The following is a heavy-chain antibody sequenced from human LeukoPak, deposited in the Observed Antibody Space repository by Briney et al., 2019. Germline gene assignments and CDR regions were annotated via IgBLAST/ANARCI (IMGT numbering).Heavy chain of an antibody. D-gene: IGHD3-16*01. V-gene: IGHV1-69*02. CDR2: IIPILGIA. J-gene: IGHJ4*02. CDR3: ARGGVGPNRFDY. Sequence: SVKVSFKASGGTFSSYTISWVRQAPGQGLEWMGRIIPILGIANYAQKFQGRVTITADKSTSTAYMELSSLRSEDTAVYYCARGGVGPNRFDYWGQGTLVTVSS. CDR1: GGTFSSYT.